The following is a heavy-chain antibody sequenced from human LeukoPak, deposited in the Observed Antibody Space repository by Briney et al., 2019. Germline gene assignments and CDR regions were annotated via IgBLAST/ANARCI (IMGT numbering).Heavy chain of an antibody. Sequence: SVKVSCKASGGTFSSNTISWVRQAPGQGLECMGGIIPIFGTANYAQKFQGRVTVTADESTSTAYMELSSLRSDDTAVYYCARREQWLVGDDYWGQGTLVTVSS. V-gene: IGHV1-69*13. CDR3: ARREQWLVGDDY. J-gene: IGHJ4*02. D-gene: IGHD6-19*01. CDR1: GGTFSSNT. CDR2: IIPIFGTA.